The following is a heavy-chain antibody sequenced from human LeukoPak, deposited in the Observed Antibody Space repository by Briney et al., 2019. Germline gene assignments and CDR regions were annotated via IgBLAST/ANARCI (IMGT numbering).Heavy chain of an antibody. CDR1: GYTFSNHG. CDR3: AASFYYDSSGYYTS. CDR2: ISAYNGNT. Sequence: ASVKVSCKASGYTFSNHGITWVRQAPGQGLEWMGWISAYNGNTNYAQKLQGRVTMTTDTSTSTAYMELRSLRSDDTAVYYCAASFYYDSSGYYTSWGQGTLVTVSS. D-gene: IGHD3-22*01. J-gene: IGHJ5*02. V-gene: IGHV1-18*01.